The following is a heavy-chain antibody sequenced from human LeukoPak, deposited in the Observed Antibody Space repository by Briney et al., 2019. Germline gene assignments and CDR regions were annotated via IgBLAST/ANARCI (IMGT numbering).Heavy chain of an antibody. Sequence: GGSLRLSCAASGFTFDDYAMHWVRQAPGKGLEWVSGISWNSGSIGYADSVKGRFTISRDNAKNSLYLQMNSLRAEDMALYYCAKPKGRFGELEAGFDYRGQGTLVTVSS. CDR1: GFTFDDYA. CDR2: ISWNSGSI. V-gene: IGHV3-9*03. J-gene: IGHJ4*02. D-gene: IGHD3-10*01. CDR3: AKPKGRFGELEAGFDY.